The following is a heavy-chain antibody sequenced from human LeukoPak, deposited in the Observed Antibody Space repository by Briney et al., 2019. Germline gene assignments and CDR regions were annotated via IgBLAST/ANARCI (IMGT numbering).Heavy chain of an antibody. Sequence: PSETLSLTCTVSGASIGSANYYWTWIRQPAGKGLEWIGRQYATGATNYHPSLRSRVTMSIDTSKIHFSLMLTSVTVADTAVYYCARGVSGWYYFDYWGQGTLVTVSS. CDR2: QYATGAT. D-gene: IGHD6-19*01. CDR1: GASIGSANYY. J-gene: IGHJ4*02. V-gene: IGHV4-61*02. CDR3: ARGVSGWYYFDY.